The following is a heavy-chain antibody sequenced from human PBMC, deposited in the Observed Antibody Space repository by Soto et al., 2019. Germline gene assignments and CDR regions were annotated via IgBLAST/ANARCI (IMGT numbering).Heavy chain of an antibody. Sequence: PGGSLRLSCAASGFTFSSYGMHWVRQAPGKGLEWVAVISYDGSNKYYADSVKGRFTISRDNSKNTLYLQMNSLRAEDTAVYYCAKEGGSSPLDYWGQGTLVTVSS. D-gene: IGHD6-13*01. V-gene: IGHV3-30*18. CDR1: GFTFSSYG. CDR3: AKEGGSSPLDY. CDR2: ISYDGSNK. J-gene: IGHJ4*02.